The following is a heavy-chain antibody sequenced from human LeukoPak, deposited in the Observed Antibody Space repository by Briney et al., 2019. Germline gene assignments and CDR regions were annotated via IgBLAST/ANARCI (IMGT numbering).Heavy chain of an antibody. J-gene: IGHJ4*02. CDR1: GGSISSYY. Sequence: PSETLSLTCTVSGGSISSYYWSWIRQPPGKGLEWIGYIYTSGSTNYNPSLKSRVTISVDTSKNQFSLKLSSVTAADTAVYYCARHPRRAYYFDQWGRGTLVIVSS. CDR3: ARHPRRAYYFDQ. V-gene: IGHV4-4*09. CDR2: IYTSGST.